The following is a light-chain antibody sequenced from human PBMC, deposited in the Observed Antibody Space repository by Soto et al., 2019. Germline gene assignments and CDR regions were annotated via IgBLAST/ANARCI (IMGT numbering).Light chain of an antibody. CDR3: CSYAGSYTYV. CDR1: NSDVGAYNS. Sequence: QSALNQPRSVSGSPGQSVTISCTGANSDVGAYNSVSWYQQHPGKAPKLMLYDVIKRASGVPDRFSGSKSGNTASLTISGLQADDEADYYCCSYAGSYTYVFGPGTKLTVL. V-gene: IGLV2-11*01. CDR2: DVI. J-gene: IGLJ1*01.